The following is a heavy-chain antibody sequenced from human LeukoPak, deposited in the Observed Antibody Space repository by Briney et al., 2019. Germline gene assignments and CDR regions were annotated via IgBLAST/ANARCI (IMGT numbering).Heavy chain of an antibody. J-gene: IGHJ6*03. CDR1: GYTLSEFS. D-gene: IGHD3-22*01. Sequence: ASVKVSCKVSGYTLSEFSMHWVRQAPGKGLEWMGGFDPEDGETIYAQKFQGRVTMTEDTSTNTAYMEVRSLRSEDTAVYYCATIPLLIDSRRRRYNYYYMAVWGKGTTVTASS. CDR2: FDPEDGET. V-gene: IGHV1-24*01. CDR3: ATIPLLIDSRRRRYNYYYMAV.